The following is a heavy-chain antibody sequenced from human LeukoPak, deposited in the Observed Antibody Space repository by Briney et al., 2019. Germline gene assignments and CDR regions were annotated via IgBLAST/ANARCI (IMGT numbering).Heavy chain of an antibody. CDR2: ISAGSEDS. CDR1: GFTFGGYA. Sequence: GGSQRLSCVASGFTFGGYAMSWLRQAPGKGLEWVSSISAGSEDSYYADSVKGRFTISKDSSKSTLYLQVNSLRADDTAVYYCARTIAQYSNTWLYYYYGLDVWGQGTTVTVSS. J-gene: IGHJ6*02. D-gene: IGHD1-7*01. CDR3: ARTIAQYSNTWLYYYYGLDV. V-gene: IGHV3-23*01.